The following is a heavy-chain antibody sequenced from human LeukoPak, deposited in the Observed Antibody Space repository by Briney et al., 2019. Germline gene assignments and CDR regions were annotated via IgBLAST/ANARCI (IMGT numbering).Heavy chain of an antibody. V-gene: IGHV3-7*01. CDR1: GFTFSNNW. CDR2: VKKDASEK. D-gene: IGHD1-26*01. CDR3: ARDFAKWELPGWCFDY. J-gene: IGHJ4*02. Sequence: GGSLRLSCAASGFTFSNNWMTWVRQAPGKGLEWVASVKKDASEKYYADSVKGRFTISRDNSKNTLYLQMNSLRAEDTAVYYCARDFAKWELPGWCFDYWGQGTLVTVSS.